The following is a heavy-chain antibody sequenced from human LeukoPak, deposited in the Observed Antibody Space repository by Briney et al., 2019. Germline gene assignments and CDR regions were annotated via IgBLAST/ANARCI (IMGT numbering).Heavy chain of an antibody. CDR2: ISSSSSYI. V-gene: IGHV3-21*01. CDR3: ARGWYYYDSGGSMDY. D-gene: IGHD3-22*01. CDR1: GFTFSSYS. Sequence: GGSLRLSCAASGFTFSSYSMNWVRQAPGKGLEWVSSISSSSSYIYYADSVKGRFTISRDNAKNSLYLQMNSLRAEDTAVYYCARGWYYYDSGGSMDYWGQGTLVTVSS. J-gene: IGHJ4*02.